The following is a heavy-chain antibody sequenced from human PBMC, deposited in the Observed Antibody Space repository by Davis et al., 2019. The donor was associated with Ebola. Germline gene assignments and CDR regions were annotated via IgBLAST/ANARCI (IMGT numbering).Heavy chain of an antibody. V-gene: IGHV4-34*01. J-gene: IGHJ5*02. CDR2: INHSGTT. D-gene: IGHD1-26*01. CDR1: GGSFSGYY. Sequence: SETLSLTCAVYGGSFSGYYWSWIRQPPGKGLEWIGEINHSGTTNYNPSLKSRVTMSVDTSKNQFSLKLSSVTAADTAVYYCARAVGATTSWFDPWGQGTLVTVSS. CDR3: ARAVGATTSWFDP.